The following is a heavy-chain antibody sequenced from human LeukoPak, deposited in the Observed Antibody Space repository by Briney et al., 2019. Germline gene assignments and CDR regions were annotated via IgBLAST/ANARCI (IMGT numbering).Heavy chain of an antibody. J-gene: IGHJ4*02. Sequence: PGGSLRLSCAASGFTFGSCWMNWVRQTPGKGLEWVSSISSSSSYIYYADSVKGRFTISRDNAKNSLYLQMNSLRAEDTAVYYCASFGSGWSEFYFDYWGQGTLVTVSS. CDR2: ISSSSSYI. CDR3: ASFGSGWSEFYFDY. V-gene: IGHV3-21*01. CDR1: GFTFGSCW. D-gene: IGHD6-19*01.